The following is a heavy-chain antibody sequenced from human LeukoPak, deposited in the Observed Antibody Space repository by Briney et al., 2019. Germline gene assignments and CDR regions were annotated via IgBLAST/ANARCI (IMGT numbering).Heavy chain of an antibody. J-gene: IGHJ4*02. CDR2: ICYSGST. CDR3: GTYYYDSSGHYYFDY. D-gene: IGHD3-22*01. CDR1: GGSISSYY. Sequence: SEPLSLTCTVSGGSISSYYWSWIRQPPGKGLEWIGYICYSGSTNYNPSLKSRVTISVDTSKNQFSLKLSSVTAADTAVYYCGTYYYDSSGHYYFDYWGQGTLVTVSS. V-gene: IGHV4-59*01.